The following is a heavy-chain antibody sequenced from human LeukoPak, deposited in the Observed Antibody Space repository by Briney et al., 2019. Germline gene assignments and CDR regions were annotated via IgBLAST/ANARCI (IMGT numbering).Heavy chain of an antibody. Sequence: ASVKVSCKASGYTFTGYYMHWVRQAPGQGLEWMGWINPNSGGTNYAQKFQGRVTMTRHTSISTAYMELSSLRSEDTAVYYCARADPRKEGYMDVWGKGTTVTVSS. CDR1: GYTFTGYY. J-gene: IGHJ6*03. D-gene: IGHD1-14*01. CDR3: ARADPRKEGYMDV. V-gene: IGHV1-2*02. CDR2: INPNSGGT.